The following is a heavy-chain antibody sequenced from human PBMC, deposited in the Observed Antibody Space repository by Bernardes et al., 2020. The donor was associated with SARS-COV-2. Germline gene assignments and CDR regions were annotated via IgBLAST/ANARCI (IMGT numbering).Heavy chain of an antibody. J-gene: IGHJ4*02. CDR2: MNPNSGNT. CDR1: GYTFTSYD. D-gene: IGHD2-8*01. CDR3: ARGVSEYTNYYFDS. V-gene: IGHV1-8*01. Sequence: ASLKVSCKASGYTFTSYDINWVRQATGQGLEWMGWMNPNSGNTGFAQTFQGRVTMTWSTSISTAYMELSSLRSEDTAVYYCARGVSEYTNYYFDSWGQGTLVTVSS.